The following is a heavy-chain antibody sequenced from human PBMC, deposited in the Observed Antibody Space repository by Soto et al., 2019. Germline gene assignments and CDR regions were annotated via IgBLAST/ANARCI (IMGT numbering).Heavy chain of an antibody. J-gene: IGHJ4*02. Sequence: EVQLVESGGGLVQPGGSLRLSCAASGFTFSSYWMHWVRQTPGKGLVWVGRITADGIGTTYADSVKGRFTISRDNAKNMVYLQMNSLRAEDTAVYYCAAFVVVTAGEYWGQGTLVTFSS. V-gene: IGHV3-74*01. CDR2: ITADGIGT. CDR1: GFTFSSYW. CDR3: AAFVVVTAGEY. D-gene: IGHD2-21*02.